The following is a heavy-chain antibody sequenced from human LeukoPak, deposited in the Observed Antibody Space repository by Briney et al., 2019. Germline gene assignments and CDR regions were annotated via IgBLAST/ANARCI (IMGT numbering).Heavy chain of an antibody. D-gene: IGHD3-3*01. CDR2: INAGNGNT. Sequence: ASVKVSCKASGGTFSSYAISWVRQAPGQGLEWMGWINAGNGNTKYSQKFQGRVTITRDTSASTAYMELSSLRSEDTAVYYCARVPSDYDFWSGYGGMDVWGQGTTVTVSS. CDR3: ARVPSDYDFWSGYGGMDV. V-gene: IGHV1-3*01. CDR1: GGTFSSYA. J-gene: IGHJ6*02.